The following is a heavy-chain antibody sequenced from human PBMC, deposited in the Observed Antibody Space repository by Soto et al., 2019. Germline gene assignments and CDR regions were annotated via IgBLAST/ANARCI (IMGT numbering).Heavy chain of an antibody. CDR1: GGTFSSYA. D-gene: IGHD5-12*01. CDR2: IIPIFGTA. CDR3: AGSQGDGYNYYYCGMDV. J-gene: IGHJ6*02. V-gene: IGHV1-69*06. Sequence: QVQLVQSGAEVKKPGSSVKVSCKASGGTFSSYAISWVRQAPGQGLEWMGGIIPIFGTANYAQKFQGRVTNTADKSTSTGHMELSSPRSEDTAVYYCAGSQGDGYNYYYCGMDVWGQGTTVTVSS.